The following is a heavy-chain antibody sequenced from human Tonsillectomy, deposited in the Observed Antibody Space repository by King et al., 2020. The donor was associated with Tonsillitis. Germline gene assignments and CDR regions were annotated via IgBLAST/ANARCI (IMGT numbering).Heavy chain of an antibody. V-gene: IGHV4-39*01. CDR3: ASRSDYDYFFDP. CDR2: IYYSGST. CDR1: GGSISSSTHY. D-gene: IGHD5-12*01. Sequence: LQLQESGPGLVKPSETLSLTCTVSGGSISSSTHYWGWIRQPPGKELEWIGSIYYSGSTFYNPSLKSRLTISVDTSKNQFSLKLRYVTAADTAVYYCASRSDYDYFFDPWGQGTLVTVSS. J-gene: IGHJ5*02.